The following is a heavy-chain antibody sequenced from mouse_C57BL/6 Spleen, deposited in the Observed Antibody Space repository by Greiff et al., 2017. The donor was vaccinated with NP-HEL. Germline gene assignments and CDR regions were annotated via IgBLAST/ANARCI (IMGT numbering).Heavy chain of an antibody. CDR3: AREGIYYYGSSLYFDY. CDR1: GYSITSGYY. CDR2: ISYDGSN. J-gene: IGHJ2*01. Sequence: EVQLVESGPGLVKPSQSLSLTCSVTGYSITSGYYWNWIRQFPGNKLEWMGYISYDGSNNYNPSLKNRISITRDTSKNQFFLKLNSVTTEDTATYYCAREGIYYYGSSLYFDYWGQGTTLTVSS. V-gene: IGHV3-6*01. D-gene: IGHD1-1*01.